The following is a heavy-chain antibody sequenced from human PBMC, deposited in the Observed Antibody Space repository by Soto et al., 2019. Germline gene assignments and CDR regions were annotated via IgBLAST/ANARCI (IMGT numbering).Heavy chain of an antibody. D-gene: IGHD4-17*01. CDR2: ISYDGSNK. Sequence: QVQLVESGGGVVQPGRSLRLSCAASGFTFSSYGMHWVRQAPGKGLEWVAVISYDGSNKYYADSVKGRFTISRDNSKNTLYLQMNSLRAEDTAVYYCAKDPLTTVTTGGFDYWGQGTLVTVSS. V-gene: IGHV3-30*18. CDR3: AKDPLTTVTTGGFDY. CDR1: GFTFSSYG. J-gene: IGHJ4*02.